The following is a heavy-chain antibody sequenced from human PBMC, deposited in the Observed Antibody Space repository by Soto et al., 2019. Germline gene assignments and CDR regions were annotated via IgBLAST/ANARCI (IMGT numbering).Heavy chain of an antibody. V-gene: IGHV3-23*01. CDR3: AKAVTLTRYFDL. J-gene: IGHJ2*01. CDR2: ISDTGSGT. CDR1: GFTFSRYA. Sequence: EVQLLESGGGLVQPGGSLRLSCAASGFTFSRYAMSWVRQAPGKGLEWVSAISDTGSGTYYADSVKGRFTISRDNSKSTLYLQMNSLSAEDTAIYYCAKAVTLTRYFDLWGRGTQVTVSS.